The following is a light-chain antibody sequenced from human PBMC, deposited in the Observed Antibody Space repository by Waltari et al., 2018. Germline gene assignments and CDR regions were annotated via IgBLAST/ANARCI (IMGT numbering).Light chain of an antibody. V-gene: IGLV2-11*01. J-gene: IGLJ3*02. CDR2: DVS. Sequence: QSALTQPRSVSGSPGQSVTISCTGTSSNVGVYNYVSWYQQHPGKAPKVMIYDVSKRPEGVPDPYSCYKSGNAASLTISGLQTEDEADYYCCSYAGSYTWVFGGGTRLTVL. CDR1: SSNVGVYNY. CDR3: CSYAGSYTWV.